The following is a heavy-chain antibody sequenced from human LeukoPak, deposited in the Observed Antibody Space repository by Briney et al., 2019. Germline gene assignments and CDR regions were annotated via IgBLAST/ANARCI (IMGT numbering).Heavy chain of an antibody. V-gene: IGHV4-34*01. J-gene: IGHJ6*02. CDR3: ARGKWTQGYSGYDRFCMDV. CDR2: INHSGST. Sequence: SETLSLTCAVYGGSFSGYYWSWIRQPPGKGLEWIGEINHSGSTNYNPSLKSRVTISVDTSKNQFSLKLSSVTAADTAVYYCARGKWTQGYSGYDRFCMDVWGQGTTVTVSS. CDR1: GGSFSGYY. D-gene: IGHD5-12*01.